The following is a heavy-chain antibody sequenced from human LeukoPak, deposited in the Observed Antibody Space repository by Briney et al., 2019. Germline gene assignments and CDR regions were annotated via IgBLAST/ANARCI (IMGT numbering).Heavy chain of an antibody. CDR3: AREEQQMFDY. J-gene: IGHJ4*02. V-gene: IGHV3-21*01. CDR1: GFTFSTYS. Sequence: PGGSLRLSCASSGFTFSTYSMNWVRQAPGKGLEWVSSIGGSSTSIYYADSVRGRFTISRDNAKNSLYLQMNSLRAEDTAVYFCAREEQQMFDYCGEGALVSVSP. D-gene: IGHD1-26*01. CDR2: IGGSSTSI.